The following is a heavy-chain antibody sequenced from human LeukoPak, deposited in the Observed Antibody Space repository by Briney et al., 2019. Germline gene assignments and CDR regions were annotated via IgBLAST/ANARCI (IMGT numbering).Heavy chain of an antibody. CDR3: ARARLSPADAFDI. J-gene: IGHJ3*02. V-gene: IGHV4-31*03. CDR2: IYYSGST. Sequence: SETLSLTCTVSGGSISNGGYYWTWIRQHPGKGLEWIGYIYYSGSTYYNPSLKSRVTISVDTSKNQFSLKQSSVTAAYTAVYYCARARLSPADAFDIWGQGTMVTVSS. D-gene: IGHD1-14*01. CDR1: GGSISNGGYY.